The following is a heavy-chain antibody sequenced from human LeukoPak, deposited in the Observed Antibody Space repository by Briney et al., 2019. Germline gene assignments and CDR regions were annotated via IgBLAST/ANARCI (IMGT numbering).Heavy chain of an antibody. CDR1: GFTFNTYS. CDR3: ARQVGVDDAFDI. D-gene: IGHD1-26*01. J-gene: IGHJ3*02. V-gene: IGHV3-21*01. CDR2: ISSGSSYI. Sequence: GGSLRLSCVASGFTFNTYSVNWVRQAPGKGLEWVSSISSGSSYIFYADSMKGRFTISRDNAKTSLYLQMNSLRAEDTAVYYCARQVGVDDAFDIWGQGTKVTVSS.